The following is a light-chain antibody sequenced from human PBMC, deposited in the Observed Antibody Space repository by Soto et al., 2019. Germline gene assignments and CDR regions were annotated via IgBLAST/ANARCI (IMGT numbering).Light chain of an antibody. CDR3: QQHETWIT. CDR2: GAS. Sequence: ETLMAQSPATLSVSPGERATLSCRASQNIHNHMSWFLQKPGQTPRLLIYGASSRAIHTPDRFSGSGSGTDFTLTISRLEPEDFAVYYCQQHETWITFGQGTRLEI. CDR1: QNIHNH. J-gene: IGKJ5*01. V-gene: IGKV3D-15*01.